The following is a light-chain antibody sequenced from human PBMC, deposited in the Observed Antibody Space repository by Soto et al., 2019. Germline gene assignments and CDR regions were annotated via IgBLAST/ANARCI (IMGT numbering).Light chain of an antibody. J-gene: IGKJ1*01. CDR1: QTINNW. V-gene: IGKV1-5*01. Sequence: DVEMLQSPSTLSASIGDRVTITCRASQTINNWLAWYQQKPGKAPNLLIYHASNLETGVPSRFSGSAFGTEFTLTISSLQPDDFATYYCQHYNSYPWTFGQGTKVDIK. CDR3: QHYNSYPWT. CDR2: HAS.